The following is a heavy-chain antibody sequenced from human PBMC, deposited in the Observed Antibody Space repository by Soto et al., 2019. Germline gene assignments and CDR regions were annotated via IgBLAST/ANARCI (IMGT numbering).Heavy chain of an antibody. CDR3: ARDLIAARPQYNWFDP. J-gene: IGHJ5*02. V-gene: IGHV1-18*01. Sequence: ASVKVSCKASGYTFTSYGISWVRQAPGQGLEWMGWISAYNGNTNSAQKLQGRVTMTTDTSTSTAYMELRSLRSDDTAVYYCARDLIAARPQYNWFDPWGQGTLVTVSS. CDR1: GYTFTSYG. CDR2: ISAYNGNT. D-gene: IGHD6-6*01.